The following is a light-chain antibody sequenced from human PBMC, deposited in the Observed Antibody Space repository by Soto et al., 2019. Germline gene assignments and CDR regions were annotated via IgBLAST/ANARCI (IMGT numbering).Light chain of an antibody. CDR1: QSVSNNY. CDR3: QQYGNSAWT. J-gene: IGKJ1*01. V-gene: IGKV3-20*01. Sequence: EIVLTQSPGTLSLSPGERATLSCRASQSVSNNYLAWYQQKPGQAPRLLIYGASSRATGIPDRFSGSGSGTDFTLTISRLEPEDFVVYYCQQYGNSAWTFGQGTKVDIK. CDR2: GAS.